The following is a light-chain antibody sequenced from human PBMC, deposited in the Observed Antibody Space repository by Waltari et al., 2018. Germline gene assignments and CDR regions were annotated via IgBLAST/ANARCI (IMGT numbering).Light chain of an antibody. CDR1: RSDVGSYDY. Sequence: QSALTQPASVSGSPGQSLPISCGGSRSDVGSYDYVSWYQQFPGKAPKLIIYDVDKRPSGISDRFSGSKSGNTASLAISGLHVDDEADYFCCSYAGGNTWVFGGGTRLSVL. CDR3: CSYAGGNTWV. V-gene: IGLV2-23*02. CDR2: DVD. J-gene: IGLJ3*02.